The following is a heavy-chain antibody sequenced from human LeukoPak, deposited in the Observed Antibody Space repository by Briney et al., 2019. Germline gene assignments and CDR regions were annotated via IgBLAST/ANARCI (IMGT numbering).Heavy chain of an antibody. V-gene: IGHV3-72*01. J-gene: IGHJ4*02. CDR2: TKNKVNGYST. CDR3: ARRQADY. CDR1: GFTFSSYW. Sequence: GGSLRLSCAASGFTFSSYWMSWVRQAPGKGLEWVGRTKNKVNGYSTIYAASVKGRFTISRDDSKDSLFLQMNSLKTEDTAMYYCARRQADYWGQGTLVTVSS.